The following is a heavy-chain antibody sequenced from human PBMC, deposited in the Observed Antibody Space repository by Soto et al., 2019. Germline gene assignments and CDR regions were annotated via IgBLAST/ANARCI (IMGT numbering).Heavy chain of an antibody. CDR2: IIPILGIA. Sequence: SVKVSCKASGGTFSSYTISWVRQAPGQGLEWMGRIIPILGIANYAQKFQGRVTITADKSTSTAYMELSGLRSEDTAVYYCARGYSNYGGLYSGMDVWGQGTTVTVSS. D-gene: IGHD4-4*01. V-gene: IGHV1-69*02. CDR1: GGTFSSYT. J-gene: IGHJ6*02. CDR3: ARGYSNYGGLYSGMDV.